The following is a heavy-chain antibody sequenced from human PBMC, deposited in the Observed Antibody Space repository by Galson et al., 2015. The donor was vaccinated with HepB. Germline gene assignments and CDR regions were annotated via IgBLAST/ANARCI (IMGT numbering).Heavy chain of an antibody. CDR3: AKEDLPYYASGGAFDI. CDR1: GFTFNNYG. CDR2: ISGSGGST. Sequence: SLRLSCAASGFTFNNYGMSWVRRAPGKGLEWVSAISGSGGSTYYADSVKGRFTISRDNSKNTLYLQMNSLRAEDTAVYYCAKEDLPYYASGGAFDIWGQGTMVTVSP. D-gene: IGHD2/OR15-2a*01. J-gene: IGHJ3*02. V-gene: IGHV3-23*01.